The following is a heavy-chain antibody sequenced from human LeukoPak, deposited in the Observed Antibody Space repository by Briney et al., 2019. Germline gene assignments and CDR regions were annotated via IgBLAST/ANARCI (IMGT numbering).Heavy chain of an antibody. CDR1: GFSVTSNY. CDR2: LYGGVST. Sequence: GGSLRLSCAASGFSVTSNYMSWVRQAPGKGLEWVSVLYGGVSTFYPDSVEGRFTISRDTSKNVVYLQMNTVRAEDTAVYFCAKGTDFWSGYSFDHWGQGVLVTVSS. V-gene: IGHV3-53*01. J-gene: IGHJ4*02. D-gene: IGHD3-3*01. CDR3: AKGTDFWSGYSFDH.